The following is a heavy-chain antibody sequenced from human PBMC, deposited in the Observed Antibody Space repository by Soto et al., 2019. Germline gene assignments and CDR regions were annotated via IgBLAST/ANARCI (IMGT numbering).Heavy chain of an antibody. CDR2: ISDSGGNT. D-gene: IGHD6-13*01. J-gene: IGHJ6*03. CDR3: AKIRAAGYFYYYMNV. Sequence: GGSLRLSCAASGFTFSSYAMSWVRQAPGKGLEWVSAISDSGGNTYYADSVRGRFTVSRDNSKNTVYLQVNSLRAEDTAVYYCAKIRAAGYFYYYMNVWGKGTTVTVSS. CDR1: GFTFSSYA. V-gene: IGHV3-23*01.